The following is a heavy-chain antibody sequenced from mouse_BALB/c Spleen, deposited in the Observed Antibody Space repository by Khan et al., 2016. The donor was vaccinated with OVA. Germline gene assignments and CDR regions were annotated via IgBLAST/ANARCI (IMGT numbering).Heavy chain of an antibody. CDR2: INPDNAGT. CDR1: GYTFTNYV. D-gene: IGHD4-1*01. J-gene: IGHJ3*01. V-gene: IGHV1S136*01. CDR3: AREASSWDFSFPY. Sequence: EVQLQESGPELVEPGASVKMSCKASGYTFTNYVIHWVKQKPGQGLEWIGYINPDNAGTRYNEKFKDKATLTSDISSTSAYMEFLSLTSEDSAVYYCAREASSWDFSFPYWGQGTLVTVSA.